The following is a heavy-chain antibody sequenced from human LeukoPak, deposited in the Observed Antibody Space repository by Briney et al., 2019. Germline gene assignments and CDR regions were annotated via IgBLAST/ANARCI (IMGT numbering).Heavy chain of an antibody. V-gene: IGHV4-31*03. D-gene: IGHD4-17*01. CDR1: GGSISSGGYY. CDR3: ASAQGVTTLSDAFDI. Sequence: PSETLSLTCTVSGGSISSGGYYWSWVRQHPGKGLEWIGYIYYSGSTYYNPSLKSRVTISVDTSKNQFSLKLSSVTAADTAVYYCASAQGVTTLSDAFDIWGQGTMVTVSS. J-gene: IGHJ3*02. CDR2: IYYSGST.